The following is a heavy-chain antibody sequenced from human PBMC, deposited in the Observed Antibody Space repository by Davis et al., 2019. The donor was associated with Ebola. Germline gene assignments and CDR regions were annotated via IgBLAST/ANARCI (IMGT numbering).Heavy chain of an antibody. V-gene: IGHV1-69*04. CDR2: IIPILGIA. CDR3: ARGLRDSSSWLYYYGMDV. Sequence: AASVKVSCKASGGTFSSYAISWVRQAPGQGLEWMGRIIPILGIANYAQKFQGRVTITADKSTSTAYMELSSLRSEDTAVYYRARGLRDSSSWLYYYGMDVWGQGTTVTVSS. D-gene: IGHD6-13*01. J-gene: IGHJ6*02. CDR1: GGTFSSYA.